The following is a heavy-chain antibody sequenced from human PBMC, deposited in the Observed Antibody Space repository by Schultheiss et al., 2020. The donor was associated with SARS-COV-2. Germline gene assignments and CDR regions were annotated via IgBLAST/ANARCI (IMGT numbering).Heavy chain of an antibody. D-gene: IGHD4-23*01. J-gene: IGHJ6*03. V-gene: IGHV3-33*08. Sequence: GGSLRLSCAASGFTFSNAWMSWVRQAPGKGLEWVAVIWYDGSNKYYADSVNGRFTISRDNAKNTLYLQMDSLTAEDTAVYYCASRTGNPRLNYYYYYMDVWGKGTTVTVSS. CDR2: IWYDGSNK. CDR3: ASRTGNPRLNYYYYYMDV. CDR1: GFTFSNAW.